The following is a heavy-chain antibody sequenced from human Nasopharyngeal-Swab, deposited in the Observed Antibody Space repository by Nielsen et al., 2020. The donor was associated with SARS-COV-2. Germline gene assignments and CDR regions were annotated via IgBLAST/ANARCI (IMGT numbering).Heavy chain of an antibody. D-gene: IGHD4-11*01. Sequence: GGSLRLSCAPSGFSVGSNYVSWVRQAPGKGLEWVSILYSGGVTFYADSVEGRFSISRDNSKNTIYLQMNNLRAEDTAVHYCARDRNTVLAGHSYCGMDVWGQGTMVTVSS. CDR1: GFSVGSNY. CDR3: ARDRNTVLAGHSYCGMDV. V-gene: IGHV3-53*01. CDR2: LYSGGVT. J-gene: IGHJ6*02.